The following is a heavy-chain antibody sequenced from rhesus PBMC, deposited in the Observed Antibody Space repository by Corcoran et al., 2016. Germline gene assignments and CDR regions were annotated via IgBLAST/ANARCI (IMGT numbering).Heavy chain of an antibody. D-gene: IGHD4-29*01. V-gene: IGHV4-73*01. CDR1: GGSITGYY. CDR2: IDGKSART. Sequence: QVKLQQWGEGLVKPSETLSLTCAVYGGSITGYYWSWIRQPPGKGLEWSGNIDGKSARTNYNPSLKNRVNISKDTSKNQFSLKLSSVTAADTAVYYCARGILRSASFDYWGQGVLVTVSS. CDR3: ARGILRSASFDY. J-gene: IGHJ4*01.